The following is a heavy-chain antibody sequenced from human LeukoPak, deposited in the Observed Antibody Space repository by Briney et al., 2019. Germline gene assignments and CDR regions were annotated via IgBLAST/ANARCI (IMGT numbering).Heavy chain of an antibody. Sequence: GGSLRLSCAASEFSVSSTYMTWVRQAPGKGLEWVSIIYTDDKTYYADSVKGRFTISRGNSKNTVYLQMNSLRDEDTAVYYCARPFSGSYGYWGQGTLVTVSS. CDR2: IYTDDKT. CDR1: EFSVSSTY. J-gene: IGHJ4*02. V-gene: IGHV3-66*01. D-gene: IGHD1-26*01. CDR3: ARPFSGSYGY.